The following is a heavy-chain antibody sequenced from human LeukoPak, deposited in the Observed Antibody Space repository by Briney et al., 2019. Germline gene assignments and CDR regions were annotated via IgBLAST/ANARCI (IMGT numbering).Heavy chain of an antibody. D-gene: IGHD1-26*01. CDR2: INPNSGGT. CDR1: GYTFTGYY. V-gene: IGHV1-2*02. Sequence: ASVKVSCKASGYTFTGYYMHWVRQAPGQGLEWMGWINPNSGGTNYAQKFQGRVTMTRDTSISTAYMELSRLRSDDTAVYYCAREYSGSCFIPFDYWGQGTLVTVSS. CDR3: AREYSGSCFIPFDY. J-gene: IGHJ4*02.